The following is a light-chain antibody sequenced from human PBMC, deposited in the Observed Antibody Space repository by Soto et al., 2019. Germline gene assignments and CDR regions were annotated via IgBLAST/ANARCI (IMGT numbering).Light chain of an antibody. V-gene: IGLV2-8*01. CDR1: SSDGGGYNY. CDR3: SSYAGSSNV. CDR2: EVN. J-gene: IGLJ1*01. Sequence: QSVLTQPPSASGSPGQSVAISCTGTSSDGGGYNYVSWYQQHPGKAPKLMIYEVNKRPSGVPDRFSGSKSGNTASLTVSGLQAEDEADYYCSSYAGSSNVFGTGTKV.